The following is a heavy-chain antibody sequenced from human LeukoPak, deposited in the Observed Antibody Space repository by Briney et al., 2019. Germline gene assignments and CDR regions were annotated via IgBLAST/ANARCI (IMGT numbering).Heavy chain of an antibody. CDR3: ARDRSIAARLQFDAFDI. J-gene: IGHJ3*02. Sequence: SVKVSCKASGGTFSSYAISWVRQAPGQGLEWMGGIIPIFGTANYAQKFQGRVTITADESTSTAYMELSSLRSEDTAVYYRARDRSIAARLQFDAFDIWGQGTMVTVSS. V-gene: IGHV1-69*13. CDR1: GGTFSSYA. D-gene: IGHD6-6*01. CDR2: IIPIFGTA.